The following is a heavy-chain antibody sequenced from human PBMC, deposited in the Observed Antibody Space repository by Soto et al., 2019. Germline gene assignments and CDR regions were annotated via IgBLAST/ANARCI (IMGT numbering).Heavy chain of an antibody. CDR1: GVSISSSSYY. CDR3: ARQLKLVHAHYFDY. Sequence: QLQLQESGPGLVKPSETLSLTCTVSGVSISSSSYYWGWIRQPPGKGLEWIGSIYYSGCTYYNPSLTRRVTISVDTSKTQFPLKLSSVTAADTAVYYCARQLKLVHAHYFDYWGQGTLVTVSS. CDR2: IYYSGCT. V-gene: IGHV4-39*01. J-gene: IGHJ4*02. D-gene: IGHD6-6*01.